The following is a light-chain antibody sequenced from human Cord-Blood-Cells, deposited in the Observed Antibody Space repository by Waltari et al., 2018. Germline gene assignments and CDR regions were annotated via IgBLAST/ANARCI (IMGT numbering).Light chain of an antibody. V-gene: IGKV1-5*03. CDR1: QSISSW. J-gene: IGKJ2*03. CDR3: QQYNSYSPYS. CDR2: KAS. Sequence: QMTQSPSTLSASVGDRVTITCRASQSISSWLAWYQQKPGKAPKLLIYKASSLESGVPSRFSGSGSGTEFTLTISSLQPDDFATYYCQQYNSYSPYSFGQGTKLEIK.